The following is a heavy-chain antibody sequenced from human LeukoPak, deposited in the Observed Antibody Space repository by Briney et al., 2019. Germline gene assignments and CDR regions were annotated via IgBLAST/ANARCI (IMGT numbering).Heavy chain of an antibody. J-gene: IGHJ4*02. CDR3: ATDQRYAFDY. D-gene: IGHD3-9*01. Sequence: GGSLRLSCATSGFSFTDYPMNWVRQAPGQGLEWISNIRTTADGAKYAYYADSVKGRVTISRDDGKNTLYLHMNSLRDDDTAVYYCATDQRYAFDYWGQGILVTVSS. V-gene: IGHV3-48*02. CDR1: GFSFTDYP. CDR2: IRTTADGAKYA.